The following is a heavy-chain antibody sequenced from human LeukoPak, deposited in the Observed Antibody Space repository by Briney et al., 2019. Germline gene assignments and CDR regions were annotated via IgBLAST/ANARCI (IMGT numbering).Heavy chain of an antibody. CDR2: LYHSGST. J-gene: IGHJ4*02. CDR3: ARFLTAGSYYFDN. CDR1: GNSITSAYY. V-gene: IGHV4-38-2*02. Sequence: PSETLSLTCTVSGNSITSAYYWGWIRQPPGKGLEWIGNLYHSGSTYYNPSLKSRVTLSVDTSKNHFSLRLTSMTAADTAVYYCARFLTAGSYYFDNWGQGTLVTVSS. D-gene: IGHD6-13*01.